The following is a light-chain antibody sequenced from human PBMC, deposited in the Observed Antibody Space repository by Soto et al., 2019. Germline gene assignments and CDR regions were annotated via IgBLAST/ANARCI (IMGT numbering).Light chain of an antibody. V-gene: IGLV4-69*01. CDR2: LNSDGSH. J-gene: IGLJ1*01. CDR3: QTWGTGIQV. CDR1: SGHSSYA. Sequence: QLVLIQSPSASASLGASVKLTCTLSSGHSSYAIAWHQQQPEKGPRYLMKLNSDGSHSKGDGIPDRFSGSSSGAERYLTISSLQSDDEADYYCQTWGTGIQVFGTGTKLTVL.